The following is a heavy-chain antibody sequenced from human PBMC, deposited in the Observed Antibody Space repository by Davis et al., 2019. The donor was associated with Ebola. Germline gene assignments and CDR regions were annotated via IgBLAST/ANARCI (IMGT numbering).Heavy chain of an antibody. J-gene: IGHJ6*02. Sequence: ASVKVSCKASGYTFTSYAISWVRQAPGQGLEWMGGIIPIFGTANYAQKLQGRVTMTTDTSTSTAYMELRSLRSDDTAVYYCARHRYYYGSGSYYAFYYYYYGMDVWGQGTTVTVSS. V-gene: IGHV1-18*01. D-gene: IGHD3-10*01. CDR3: ARHRYYYGSGSYYAFYYYYYGMDV. CDR2: IIPIFGTA. CDR1: GYTFTSYA.